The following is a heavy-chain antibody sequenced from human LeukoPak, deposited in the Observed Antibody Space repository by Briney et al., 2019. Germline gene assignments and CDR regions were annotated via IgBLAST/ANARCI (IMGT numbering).Heavy chain of an antibody. CDR1: GHIFATYG. J-gene: IGHJ4*02. Sequence: GASVKVSCKASGHIFATYGINWVRQAPGQGLEWMGWISPYNHDTDYAQKFKGRVTLTTDTSTNTVYMELRSLTSDDTAVYFCARDFSTIAANFFDYWGQGTLVTVSS. CDR2: ISPYNHDT. V-gene: IGHV1-18*01. D-gene: IGHD6-6*01. CDR3: ARDFSTIAANFFDY.